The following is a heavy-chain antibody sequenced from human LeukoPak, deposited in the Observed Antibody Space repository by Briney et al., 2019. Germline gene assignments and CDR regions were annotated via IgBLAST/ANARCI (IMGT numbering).Heavy chain of an antibody. CDR1: GFTFSSYG. J-gene: IGHJ4*02. V-gene: IGHV3-33*06. CDR3: AKGSLVGATTPFDY. CDR2: IWYDGSNK. Sequence: PGRCLRHACAASGFTFSSYGMHWVRQAPGRGREWVAVIWYDGSNKYYADSVKGRFTISRDNSKNTLYLQMKSLTDEYTAVYYCAKGSLVGATTPFDYWGQGTLVTVSS. D-gene: IGHD1-26*01.